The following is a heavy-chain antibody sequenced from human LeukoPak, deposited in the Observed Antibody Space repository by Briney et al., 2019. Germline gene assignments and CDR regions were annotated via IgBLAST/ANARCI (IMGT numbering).Heavy chain of an antibody. CDR2: IYYSGSI. V-gene: IGHV4-39*07. Sequence: PSETLSLTCTVSGGSISSSSYYWGWIRQPPGKGLEWIGSIYYSGSIYYNPSLKSRVTISVDTSKNQFSLKLSSVTAADTAVYYCARVSYDSSGYLAFDYWGQGTLVTVSS. J-gene: IGHJ4*02. CDR3: ARVSYDSSGYLAFDY. CDR1: GGSISSSSYY. D-gene: IGHD3-22*01.